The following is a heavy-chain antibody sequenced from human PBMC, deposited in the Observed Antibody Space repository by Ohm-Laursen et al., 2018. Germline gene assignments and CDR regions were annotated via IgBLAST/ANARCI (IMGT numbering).Heavy chain of an antibody. J-gene: IGHJ4*02. Sequence: GTLSLTCTVSGGSISSGAYCWSWIRQHPGKGLEWIGYIYHSGSTKYNPSLKSRVTISVDTSKNQFSLKLSSVTAADTAVYYCARGDYGCFDYWGQGILVTVSS. CDR2: IYHSGST. CDR3: ARGDYGCFDY. V-gene: IGHV4-61*08. CDR1: GGSISSGAYC. D-gene: IGHD3-10*01.